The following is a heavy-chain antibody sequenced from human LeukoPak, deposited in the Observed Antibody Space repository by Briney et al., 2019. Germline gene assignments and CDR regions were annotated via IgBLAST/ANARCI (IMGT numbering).Heavy chain of an antibody. Sequence: PSQTLSLTCTVSGGSISSGDYYWRWLRQPPGTGLEWIGYIYYSGSTYYNPSLKSRVTISVDTSKNQFSLKLSSVTAADTAVYYCAREWDCGGDCYSFDYWGQGTLVTVSS. D-gene: IGHD2-21*01. CDR3: AREWDCGGDCYSFDY. CDR2: IYYSGST. J-gene: IGHJ4*02. CDR1: GGSISSGDYY. V-gene: IGHV4-30-4*08.